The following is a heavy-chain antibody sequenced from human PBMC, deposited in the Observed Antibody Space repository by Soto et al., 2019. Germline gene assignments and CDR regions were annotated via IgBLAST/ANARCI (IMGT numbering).Heavy chain of an antibody. CDR1: GGSISSSSYY. V-gene: IGHV4-39*01. CDR2: IHYSGST. CDR3: ARHWGYYYDSSGYYPQELYYYYGMDV. J-gene: IGHJ6*02. D-gene: IGHD3-22*01. Sequence: SETLSLTCTVSGGSISSSSYYWGWIRQPPGKGLEWIGSIHYSGSTYYNPSLKSRVTISVDTSKNQFSLKLSSVTAADTAVYYCARHWGYYYDSSGYYPQELYYYYGMDVWGQGTTVTVSS.